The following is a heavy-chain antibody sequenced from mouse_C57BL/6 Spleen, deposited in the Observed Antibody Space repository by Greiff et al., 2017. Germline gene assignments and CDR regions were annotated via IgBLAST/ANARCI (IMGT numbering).Heavy chain of an antibody. J-gene: IGHJ2*01. D-gene: IGHD4-1*01. CDR2: ISYDGSN. CDR3: ARDLLTGDDY. V-gene: IGHV3-6*01. CDR1: GYSITSGYY. Sequence: DVQLQESGPGLVKPSQSLSLTCSVTGYSITSGYYWNWLRQFPGNKLEWMGYISYDGSNNYNPSLKNRISITRDTSKNQFFLMLNSVTTEDTATYYCARDLLTGDDYWGQGTTLTVSS.